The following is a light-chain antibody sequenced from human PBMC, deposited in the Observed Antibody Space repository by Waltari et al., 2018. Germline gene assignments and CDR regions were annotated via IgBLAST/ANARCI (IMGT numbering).Light chain of an antibody. CDR2: KAS. CDR1: QSISSW. CDR3: QQYNSPWT. V-gene: IGKV1-5*03. Sequence: DIQMTQSPSTLSASVGDRVTITCRASQSISSWLAWYQQKPGKAPKLLIYKASSLESVVPSRFIGSGSGTEFTLTISSLQPDDFATYYCQQYNSPWTFGQGTKVEIK. J-gene: IGKJ1*01.